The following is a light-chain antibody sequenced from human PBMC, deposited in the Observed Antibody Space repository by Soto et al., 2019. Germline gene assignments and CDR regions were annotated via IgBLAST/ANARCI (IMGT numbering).Light chain of an antibody. CDR3: QKYGSSPFT. V-gene: IGKV3-20*01. Sequence: EIVLTQSPGPLSLSPGERATLSCRASQSVSSSYLAWYQQKPGQAPRLLIYGASSRATGIPDRFSGSGSGTAFTLTISRLEPEDFAVYYFQKYGSSPFTFGPGTKVDIK. CDR1: QSVSSSY. CDR2: GAS. J-gene: IGKJ3*01.